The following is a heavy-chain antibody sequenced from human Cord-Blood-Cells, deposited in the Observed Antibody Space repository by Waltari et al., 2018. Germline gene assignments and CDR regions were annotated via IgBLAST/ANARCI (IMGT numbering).Heavy chain of an antibody. CDR1: GFTVSSNY. J-gene: IGHJ4*02. V-gene: IGHV3-53*01. D-gene: IGHD2-2*01. CDR3: ARDLSSTSCYFDY. CDR2: IYSGGST. Sequence: EVQLVESGGGLIQPGGSLRLSCAASGFTVSSNYMSWVLQAPGKGLERVSVIYSGGSTYYADSVKGRFTISRDNSKNTLYLQMNSLRAEDTAVYYCARDLSSTSCYFDYWGQGTLVTVSS.